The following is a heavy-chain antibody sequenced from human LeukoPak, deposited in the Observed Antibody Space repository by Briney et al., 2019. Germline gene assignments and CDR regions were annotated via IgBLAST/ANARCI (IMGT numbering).Heavy chain of an antibody. J-gene: IGHJ5*02. CDR2: INAYNANT. CDR3: ARVGNYYDLKT. CDR1: GYTFSSYS. D-gene: IGHD3-22*01. Sequence: GASVKVSCKASGYTFSSYSISWVRQAPGQGLEWMGCINAYNANTNYAQKLQGRVTMTTDTSASTAYMEPRSLRSDDTAVYYCARVGNYYDLKTWGQGTLVTVSS. V-gene: IGHV1-18*01.